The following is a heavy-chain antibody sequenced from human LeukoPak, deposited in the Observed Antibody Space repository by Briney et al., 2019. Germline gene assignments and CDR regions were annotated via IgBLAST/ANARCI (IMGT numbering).Heavy chain of an antibody. J-gene: IGHJ4*02. V-gene: IGHV3-7*05. CDR3: ARWRTSNWSGFDY. CDR2: IRQDGSVI. CDR1: GFTFSSHW. Sequence: PGGSLRLSCAASGFTFSSHWVAWLRQAPEKGLEWVANIRQDGSVIYYVDSVKGRFTISRDNAKNSLYLQMNSLSAEDTAVYFCARWRTSNWSGFDYWGQGTLVTVSS. D-gene: IGHD6-13*01.